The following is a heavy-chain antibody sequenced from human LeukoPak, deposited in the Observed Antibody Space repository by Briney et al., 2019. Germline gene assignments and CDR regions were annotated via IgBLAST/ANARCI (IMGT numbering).Heavy chain of an antibody. CDR2: ISSSSSYI. Sequence: PGGSLRLSCAASGFTFSSYSMNWVRQAPGKGLERVSSISSSSSYIYYAGSVKGRFTISRDNSKNMLYLQMNSLRAEDTAVYYCAKSPSIAAAGNYYYYYYMDVWGKGTTVTVSS. CDR3: AKSPSIAAAGNYYYYYYMDV. V-gene: IGHV3-21*01. CDR1: GFTFSSYS. D-gene: IGHD6-13*01. J-gene: IGHJ6*03.